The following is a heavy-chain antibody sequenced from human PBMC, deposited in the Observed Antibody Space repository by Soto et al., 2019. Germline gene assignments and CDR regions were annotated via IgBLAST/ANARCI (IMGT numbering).Heavy chain of an antibody. CDR3: VRAPRGLGYCSGGSCYTFDY. CDR2: ISSSSSYI. J-gene: IGHJ4*02. D-gene: IGHD2-15*01. CDR1: GFTFSSYS. V-gene: IGHV3-21*01. Sequence: GGSLRLSCAASGFTFSSYSMNWVRQAPGKGLEWVSSISSSSSYIYYADSVKGRFTISRDNAKNSLYLQMNSLRAEDTAVYYCVRAPRGLGYCSGGSCYTFDYWGQGTLVTVSS.